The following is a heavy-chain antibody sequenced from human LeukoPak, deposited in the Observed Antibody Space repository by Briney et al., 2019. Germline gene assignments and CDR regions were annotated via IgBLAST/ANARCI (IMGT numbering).Heavy chain of an antibody. Sequence: SQTLSLTCTVSGGSISSGSYYWSWIRQPAGKGLEWIGRIYTSGSTNYNPSLKSRVTISVDTSKNQFSLKLSSVTAADTAVYYCARTYYYGSGSYYNEPIDYWGQGTLVTVSS. V-gene: IGHV4-61*02. D-gene: IGHD3-10*01. J-gene: IGHJ4*02. CDR2: IYTSGST. CDR3: ARTYYYGSGSYYNEPIDY. CDR1: GGSISSGSYY.